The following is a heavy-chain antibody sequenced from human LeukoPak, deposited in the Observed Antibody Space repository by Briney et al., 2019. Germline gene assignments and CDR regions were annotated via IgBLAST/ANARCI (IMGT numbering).Heavy chain of an antibody. V-gene: IGHV4-39*07. CDR3: ARALGGWGTGWFDP. D-gene: IGHD3-16*01. CDR2: IYTSGST. CDR1: GGSISSNSYY. J-gene: IGHJ5*02. Sequence: SETLSLTCAVSGGSISSNSYYWGWIRQPPGKGLEWIGSIYTSGSTNYNPSLKSRVTISVDTSKNQFSLKLTSVTAADTAVYYCARALGGWGTGWFDPWGQGTLVTVSS.